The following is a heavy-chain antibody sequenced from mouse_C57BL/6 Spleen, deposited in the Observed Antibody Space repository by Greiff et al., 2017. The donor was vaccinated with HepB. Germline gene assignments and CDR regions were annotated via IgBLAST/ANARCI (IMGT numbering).Heavy chain of an antibody. V-gene: IGHV1-4*01. Sequence: QVQLQQSGAELARPGASVKMSCKASGYTFTSYTMHWVKQRPGQGLEWIGYINPSSGYTKYNQKFKDKATLTADKSSSTAYMQLSSLTSEDSAVYYCARSAGTKYAMDYWGQGTSVTVSS. D-gene: IGHD4-1*01. CDR2: INPSSGYT. CDR3: ARSAGTKYAMDY. J-gene: IGHJ4*01. CDR1: GYTFTSYT.